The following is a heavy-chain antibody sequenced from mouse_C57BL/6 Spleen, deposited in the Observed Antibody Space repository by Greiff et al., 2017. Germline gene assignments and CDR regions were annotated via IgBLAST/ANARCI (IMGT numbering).Heavy chain of an antibody. J-gene: IGHJ3*01. D-gene: IGHD1-1*02. CDR2: IYPRSGNT. CDR1: GYTFTSYG. V-gene: IGHV1-81*01. CDR3: ARGDYGGSDAWFAY. Sequence: VQLVESGAELARPGASVKLSCKASGYTFTSYGISWVKQRTGQGLEWIGEIYPRSGNTYYNEKFKGKATLTADKSSSTAYMELRSLTSEDSAVSFCARGDYGGSDAWFAYWGQGTLVTVSA.